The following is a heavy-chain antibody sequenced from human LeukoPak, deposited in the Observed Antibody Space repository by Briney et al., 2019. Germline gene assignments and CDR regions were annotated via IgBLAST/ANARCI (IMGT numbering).Heavy chain of an antibody. D-gene: IGHD2-15*01. V-gene: IGHV1-2*06. Sequence: ASVKVSCKASGYTFTRYYMHWVRQAPGQGLEWMGRINPNSGGTNYAQKFQGRVTMTRDTSISTAYMELSRLRSDDTAVYYCARERYCSGGSCRKHFDYWGQGTLVTVSS. CDR3: ARERYCSGGSCRKHFDY. CDR1: GYTFTRYY. CDR2: INPNSGGT. J-gene: IGHJ4*02.